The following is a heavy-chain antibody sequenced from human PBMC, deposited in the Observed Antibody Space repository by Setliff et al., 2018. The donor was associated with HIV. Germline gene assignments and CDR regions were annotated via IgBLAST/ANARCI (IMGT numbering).Heavy chain of an antibody. Sequence: LSLTCTVSGGSSSSHYWSWIRQPPGQGLEWIGYVHYSGTTNYNPSLKSRVTISVDASNNQFSLELRSMTAADTAVYYCARENGDCSGGACYFMIDSWGQGTRVTVSS. D-gene: IGHD2-15*01. CDR1: GGSSSSHY. CDR3: ARENGDCSGGACYFMIDS. CDR2: VHYSGTT. V-gene: IGHV4-59*11. J-gene: IGHJ4*02.